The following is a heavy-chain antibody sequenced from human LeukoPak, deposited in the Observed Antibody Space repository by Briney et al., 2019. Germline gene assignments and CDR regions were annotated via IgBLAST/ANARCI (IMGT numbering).Heavy chain of an antibody. D-gene: IGHD6-19*01. Sequence: SQTLSLTCAISGDSVSSNSAAWNWIRQSPSRGLEWLGRTYYRSKWYNDYAVSVKGRITINPDTSKNQFSLQLNSVTPEDTAVYYCARAIPLSSGWLFDYWGQGTLVTVSS. CDR2: TYYRSKWYN. J-gene: IGHJ4*02. CDR1: GDSVSSNSAA. V-gene: IGHV6-1*01. CDR3: ARAIPLSSGWLFDY.